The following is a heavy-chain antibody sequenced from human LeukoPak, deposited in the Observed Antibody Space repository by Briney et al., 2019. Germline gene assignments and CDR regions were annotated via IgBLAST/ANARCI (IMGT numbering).Heavy chain of an antibody. CDR2: ISYDGSNK. V-gene: IGHV3-30*04. CDR3: ARDRISVGYCSSTSCSYWYFDL. CDR1: GFTFSSYA. D-gene: IGHD2-2*01. J-gene: IGHJ2*01. Sequence: GGSLRLSCAASGFTFSSYAMHWVRQAPGKGLEWVAVISYDGSNKYYADSVRGRFTISRDNSKNTLYLQMNSLRAEDTAVYYCARDRISVGYCSSTSCSYWYFDLWGRGTLVTVSS.